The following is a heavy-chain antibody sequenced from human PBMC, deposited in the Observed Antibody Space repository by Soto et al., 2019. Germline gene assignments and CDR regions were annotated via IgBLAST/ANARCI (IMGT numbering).Heavy chain of an antibody. D-gene: IGHD3-10*01. CDR2: IYYSGST. V-gene: IGHV4-30-4*01. CDR3: ARDPPGPGSYSYDY. Sequence: PLEILSLTCTVSGGSISSGDYYWSWIRQPPGKGLEWIGYIYYSGSTYYNTSLKSRVTISVDTLYLQMNSLRADDTAVYYCARDPPGPGSYSYDYWGQGTLVTVSS. CDR1: GGSISSGDYY. J-gene: IGHJ4*02.